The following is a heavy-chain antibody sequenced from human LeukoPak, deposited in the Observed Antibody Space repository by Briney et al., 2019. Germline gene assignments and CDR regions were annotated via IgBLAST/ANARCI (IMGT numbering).Heavy chain of an antibody. CDR3: VAYYYDSSGYSDY. CDR1: GGSISNYY. Sequence: SETLSLTCTVSGGSISNYYWSWIRQPAGKGLEWIGRIYTSGSTNYNPSLKSRVTMSVDTSKNQFSLKLSSVTAADTAVYYCVAYYYDSSGYSDYWGQGTLVTVSS. D-gene: IGHD3-22*01. V-gene: IGHV4-4*07. J-gene: IGHJ4*02. CDR2: IYTSGST.